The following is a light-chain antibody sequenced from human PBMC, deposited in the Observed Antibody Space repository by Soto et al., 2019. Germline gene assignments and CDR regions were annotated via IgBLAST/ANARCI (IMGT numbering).Light chain of an antibody. V-gene: IGKV1-5*03. J-gene: IGKJ1*01. CDR1: QSISSW. Sequence: DIQMTQSPSTLSASVGDRVTITCRASQSISSWLAWYQQRPGRAPKLLIYKAANLQSGVPSRFSGSGSGTEFTLTISSLQPDDFATYYCQQYGSYRTFGQGTKVEIK. CDR2: KAA. CDR3: QQYGSYRT.